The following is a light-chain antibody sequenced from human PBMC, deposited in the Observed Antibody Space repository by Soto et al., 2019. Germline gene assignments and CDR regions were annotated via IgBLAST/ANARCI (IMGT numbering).Light chain of an antibody. CDR2: GAS. CDR1: QSVSSSY. V-gene: IGKV3-20*01. CDR3: QQSGSSPIT. J-gene: IGKJ5*01. Sequence: EIVLTQSPGTLSLSPGERATLSCRASQSVSSSYLAWYQQKPGQAPRLLIYGASSRATGIPDRFSGSGSGTDFTLTISRLEPEDLAVYYCQQSGSSPITFGQGPRMEIK.